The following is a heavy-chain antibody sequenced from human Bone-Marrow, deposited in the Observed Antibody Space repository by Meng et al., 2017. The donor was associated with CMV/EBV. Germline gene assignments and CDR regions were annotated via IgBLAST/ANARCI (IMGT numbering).Heavy chain of an antibody. CDR2: MLYDGSNK. V-gene: IGHV3-30-3*01. J-gene: IGHJ3*01. D-gene: IGHD3-3*01. Sequence: GESLKISCAASGFTFSNYAIHWVRQAPGKGLEWVAVMLYDGSNKYYADSVKGRFTISRDNSKNTLYLHMNSLRAEDTAVYYCARVFLEYILGQDAFDVWGQGTMVTVSS. CDR1: GFTFSNYA. CDR3: ARVFLEYILGQDAFDV.